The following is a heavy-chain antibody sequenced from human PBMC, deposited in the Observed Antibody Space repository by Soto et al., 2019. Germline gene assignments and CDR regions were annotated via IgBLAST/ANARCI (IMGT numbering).Heavy chain of an antibody. CDR3: ARAVVRITMVRGVIGYYYYGMDV. CDR2: IYYSGST. D-gene: IGHD3-10*01. J-gene: IGHJ6*02. Sequence: PSETLSLTCTVSGGSISSGDYYWSWIRQPPGKGLEWIGYIYYSGSTYYNPSLKSRVTISVDTSKNQFSLKLSSVTAADTAVYYCARAVVRITMVRGVIGYYYYGMDVWGQGTTVTVSS. CDR1: GGSISSGDYY. V-gene: IGHV4-30-4*01.